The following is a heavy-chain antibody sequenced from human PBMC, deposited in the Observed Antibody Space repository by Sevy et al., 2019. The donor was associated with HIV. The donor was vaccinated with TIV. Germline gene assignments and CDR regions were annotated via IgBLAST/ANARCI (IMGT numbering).Heavy chain of an antibody. V-gene: IGHV3-23*01. CDR2: ISGSGVST. CDR1: GFTLNNYA. J-gene: IGHJ4*02. D-gene: IGHD3-22*01. Sequence: GGSLRLSCAASGFTLNNYAMNWVRQAPGKGLEWVSGISGSGVSTYYADSVKGRFTISRDNSKNTLYLQMNSLRAEDRAVYYCAKDSYFDNTLFDYWGQGTLVTVSS. CDR3: AKDSYFDNTLFDY.